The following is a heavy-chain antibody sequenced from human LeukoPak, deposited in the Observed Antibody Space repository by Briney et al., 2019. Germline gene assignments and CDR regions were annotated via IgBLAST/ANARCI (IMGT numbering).Heavy chain of an antibody. D-gene: IGHD3-22*01. CDR3: ATDRKSYDWSDYRFHY. CDR2: MNHDGGEV. Sequence: GGSLRLSCVASGFTFRTYWMNWFRRAPGKGLEWVGNMNHDGGEVNYVDSVKGRFTISRDNAKDSLYLQMNSLRAEDTAMYYCATDRKSYDWSDYRFHYWGQGALVTVSS. J-gene: IGHJ4*01. CDR1: GFTFRTYW. V-gene: IGHV3-7*01.